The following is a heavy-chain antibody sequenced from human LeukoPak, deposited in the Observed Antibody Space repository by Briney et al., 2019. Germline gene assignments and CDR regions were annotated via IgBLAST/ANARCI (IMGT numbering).Heavy chain of an antibody. J-gene: IGHJ6*03. Sequence: GESLKISCKGSGYSFTSYWIGWVRQMPGKGLEWMGIIYPGDSDTRYSPSFQGQVTISADKSISTAYLQWSSLKASDTAMYYCARGGYSSLDYYYDMDVWGKGTTVTVSS. CDR2: IYPGDSDT. CDR3: ARGGYSSLDYYYDMDV. CDR1: GYSFTSYW. D-gene: IGHD5-18*01. V-gene: IGHV5-51*01.